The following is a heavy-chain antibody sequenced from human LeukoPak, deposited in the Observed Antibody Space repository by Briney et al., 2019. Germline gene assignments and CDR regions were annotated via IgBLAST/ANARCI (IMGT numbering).Heavy chain of an antibody. V-gene: IGHV3-23*01. CDR3: AKDWIRFNRVFDCFDS. Sequence: GGSLRLSCATSGFPFETNAMSWVRQAPGKGLEWVATIGNTETFYADSVTGRFTISRDNSKNTVNLQMNRLRVEDTAIYYCAKDWIRFNRVFDCFDSWGQGTLVTVSS. D-gene: IGHD2-21*01. CDR1: GFPFETNA. CDR2: IGNTET. J-gene: IGHJ4*02.